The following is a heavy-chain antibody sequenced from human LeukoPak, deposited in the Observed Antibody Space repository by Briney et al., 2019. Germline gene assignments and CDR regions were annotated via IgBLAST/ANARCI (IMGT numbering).Heavy chain of an antibody. CDR3: GKERSSSGSDFEY. J-gene: IGHJ4*02. Sequence: PGGSLRLSCAASEFIFTKYAITWVRQAPGKGLEWVSTISGSDDSTYYADSVKGRFTISRDNSRNTLYLQVNSLRVEDSAVYYCGKERSSSGSDFEYRGQGTLVTVSS. CDR2: ISGSDDST. D-gene: IGHD3-10*01. V-gene: IGHV3-23*01. CDR1: EFIFTKYA.